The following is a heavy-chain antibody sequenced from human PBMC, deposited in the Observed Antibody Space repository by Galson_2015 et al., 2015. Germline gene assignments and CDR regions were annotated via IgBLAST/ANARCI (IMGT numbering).Heavy chain of an antibody. CDR1: EFTFSTYV. CDR2: ISGSGGNT. Sequence: SLRLSCAASEFTFSTYVMSWVRQAPGKGLEWVSVISGSGGNTYYADSLKGRFTISRDNSKNTLYLQLNSLRDEDTAVYYCAKQISGGIQRSSDIWGQGTMVTVSS. V-gene: IGHV3-23*01. CDR3: AKQISGGIQRSSDI. D-gene: IGHD2-15*01. J-gene: IGHJ3*02.